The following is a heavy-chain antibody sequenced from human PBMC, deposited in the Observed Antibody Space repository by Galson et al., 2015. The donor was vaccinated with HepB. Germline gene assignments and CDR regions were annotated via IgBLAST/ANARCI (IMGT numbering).Heavy chain of an antibody. V-gene: IGHV3-11*06. J-gene: IGHJ4*02. CDR2: ISGTGTYT. Sequence: SLRLSCAASGFTFSDYYMSWIRQAPGKRREWLSYISGTGTYTNYADSVKGRFTISRDNAKNSLYLHMRSLRDDDTAVYSCARVAHSDYGDHAHFDYWGQGTLVTVSS. CDR1: GFTFSDYY. CDR3: ARVAHSDYGDHAHFDY. D-gene: IGHD4-17*01.